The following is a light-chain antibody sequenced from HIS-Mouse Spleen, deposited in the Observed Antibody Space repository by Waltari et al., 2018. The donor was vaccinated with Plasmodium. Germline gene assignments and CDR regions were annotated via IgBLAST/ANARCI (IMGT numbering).Light chain of an antibody. Sequence: QSVLTQPRSVSGSPGQSVTISCTGTSSDVGGYHYVSWYQQHPGKAPKLMIYDVSKRPSGVPDRFSGSKSGNTASLTISGLQAEDEADYYCCSYAGSYTLVFGGGTKLTVL. CDR1: SSDVGGYHY. V-gene: IGLV2-11*01. CDR2: DVS. CDR3: CSYAGSYTLV. J-gene: IGLJ2*01.